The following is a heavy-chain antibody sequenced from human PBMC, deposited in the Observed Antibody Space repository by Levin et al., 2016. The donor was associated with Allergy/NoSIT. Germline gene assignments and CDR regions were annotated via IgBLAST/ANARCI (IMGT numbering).Heavy chain of an antibody. V-gene: IGHV4-59*01. CDR3: ARDRRYSDYGMDV. CDR1: GGSINNYY. J-gene: IGHJ6*02. CDR2: INYSGST. D-gene: IGHD5-18*01. Sequence: SETLSLTCTVSGGSINNYYWSWIRQPPGKGLEWIGYINYSGSTNYNPSLKSRVTISVDTSKNQFSLKLSSVTAADTAVYYCARDRRYSDYGMDVWGQGTTVTVSS.